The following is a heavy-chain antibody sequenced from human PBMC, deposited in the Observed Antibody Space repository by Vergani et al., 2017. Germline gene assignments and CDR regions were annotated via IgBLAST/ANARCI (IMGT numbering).Heavy chain of an antibody. CDR2: IIPIFGTA. D-gene: IGHD5-12*01. CDR3: ARDARYSGYEVYYYYGIDV. V-gene: IGHV1-69*13. Sequence: QVQLVQSGAELNKPGSSVKVSCKASGGTFSSYALSWVRQAPGQGLEWMGRIIPIFGTANYAQKFQGRVTITADESTSTAYMELSSLRAEDTAVYYCARDARYSGYEVYYYYGIDVWGQGTTVTVSS. CDR1: GGTFSSYA. J-gene: IGHJ6*02.